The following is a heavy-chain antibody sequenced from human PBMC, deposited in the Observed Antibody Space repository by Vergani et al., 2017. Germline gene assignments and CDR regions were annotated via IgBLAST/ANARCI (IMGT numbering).Heavy chain of an antibody. Sequence: VQLVESGGGVVQPGRSLRLSCAASGFTFSSYGMHWVRQAPGKGLEWVSGINWNGGSTGYADSVKGRFTISRDNAKNSLYLQMNSLRAEDTALYHCARAKRWLQKLPTMFDYWGQGTLVTVSS. V-gene: IGHV3-20*01. CDR2: INWNGGST. CDR3: ARAKRWLQKLPTMFDY. J-gene: IGHJ4*02. D-gene: IGHD5-24*01. CDR1: GFTFSSYG.